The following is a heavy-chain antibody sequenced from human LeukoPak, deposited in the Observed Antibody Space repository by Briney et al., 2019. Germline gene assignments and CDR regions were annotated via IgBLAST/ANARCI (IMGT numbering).Heavy chain of an antibody. J-gene: IGHJ5*02. CDR1: GGSISSYY. CDR2: IYYSGST. D-gene: IGHD2-2*01. Sequence: SDTLSLTCTVSGGSISSYYWSWIRQPPGKGLEWIGYIYYSGSTNYNPSLKSRVTISVDTSKNQFSLKLSSVTAADTAVYYCARVLVVPAAMSVWFDPWGQGTLVTVSS. CDR3: ARVLVVPAAMSVWFDP. V-gene: IGHV4-59*07.